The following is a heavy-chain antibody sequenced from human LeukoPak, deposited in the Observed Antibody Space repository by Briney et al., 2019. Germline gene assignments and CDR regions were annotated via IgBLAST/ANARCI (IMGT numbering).Heavy chain of an antibody. CDR3: ARVPAPTVTLFFDY. V-gene: IGHV1-18*01. CDR2: ISAYNGNT. Sequence: GASVKVSCKASGYTFTSYGISWVRQAPGQGLEWTGWISAYNGNTNYAQKLQGRVTMTTDTSTSTAYMELRSLRSDDTAVYYCARVPAPTVTLFFDYWGQGTLVTVSS. CDR1: GYTFTSYG. J-gene: IGHJ4*02. D-gene: IGHD4-17*01.